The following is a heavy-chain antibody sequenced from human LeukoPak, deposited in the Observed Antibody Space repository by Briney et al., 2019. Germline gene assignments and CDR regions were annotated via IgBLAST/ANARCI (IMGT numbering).Heavy chain of an antibody. CDR2: IRYDGSNK. V-gene: IGHV3-30*02. J-gene: IGHJ4*02. CDR1: GFTFSGYG. CDR3: AKGVGVVRAYYGSGSFFDY. Sequence: PGGSLRLSCAASGFTFSGYGMHWVRQAPGKGLEWVAFIRYDGSNKYYADSVKGRFTISRDNSKNTLYLQMNSLRAEDTAVYYCAKGVGVVRAYYGSGSFFDYWGQGTLVTVSS. D-gene: IGHD3-10*01.